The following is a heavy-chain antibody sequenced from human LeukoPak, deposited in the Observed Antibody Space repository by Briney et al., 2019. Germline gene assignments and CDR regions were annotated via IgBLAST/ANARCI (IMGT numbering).Heavy chain of an antibody. CDR2: LSPSGGIT. D-gene: IGHD3-10*02. J-gene: IGHJ4*02. CDR1: GFTFSTHA. Sequence: GGSLRLSCAASGFTFSTHAVSWVRQAPGKGLEWVSALSPSGGITYYADSVKGRFTISRDNSRDTLYLQVNSLRAEDTAVYYCAKGVNYFVLEYWGQGTLVTISS. CDR3: AKGVNYFVLEY. V-gene: IGHV3-23*01.